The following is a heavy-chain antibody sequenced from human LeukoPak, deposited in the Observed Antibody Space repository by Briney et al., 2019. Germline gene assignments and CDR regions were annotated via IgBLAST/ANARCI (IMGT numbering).Heavy chain of an antibody. J-gene: IGHJ4*02. Sequence: PGGSLRLSCAASGFTFSSYATSWVRQAPGKGLEWVSAISGSGGSTYYADSVKGRFTISRDNSKNTLYLQMNSLRAEDTAVYYCAKKSGRGYSYGRNYFDYWGQGTLVTVSS. CDR3: AKKSGRGYSYGRNYFDY. CDR2: ISGSGGST. CDR1: GFTFSSYA. V-gene: IGHV3-23*01. D-gene: IGHD5-18*01.